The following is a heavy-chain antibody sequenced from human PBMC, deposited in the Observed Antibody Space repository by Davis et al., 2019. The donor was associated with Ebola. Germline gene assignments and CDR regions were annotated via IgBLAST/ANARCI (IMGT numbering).Heavy chain of an antibody. D-gene: IGHD2-15*01. V-gene: IGHV1-18*01. CDR3: ARYQGSVNYYYYYGMDV. CDR1: GYTFTSYG. J-gene: IGHJ6*02. Sequence: AASVTVSCKASGYTFTSYGLSWVRQAPGQGLEWMGWISAYNGNTNYAQKRQGRVTMTTDTSTSTAYMELRSLRSDDTAVYYCARYQGSVNYYYYYGMDVWGQGTTVTVSS. CDR2: ISAYNGNT.